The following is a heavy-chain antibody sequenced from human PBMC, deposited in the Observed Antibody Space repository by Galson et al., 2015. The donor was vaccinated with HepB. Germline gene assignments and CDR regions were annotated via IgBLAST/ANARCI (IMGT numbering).Heavy chain of an antibody. CDR3: ARDSLAERPKWFDP. CDR2: IWYDGSDK. J-gene: IGHJ5*02. V-gene: IGHV3-33*01. CDR1: GFTFSSYG. Sequence: SLRLSCAASGFTFSSYGMNWVRQAPGKGLEWVAVIWYDGSDKYYGDSVKGRFTISRDNSKNTLYLQMNSLRVEDTAVYYCARDSLAERPKWFDPWGQGTLVTVSS. D-gene: IGHD1-1*01.